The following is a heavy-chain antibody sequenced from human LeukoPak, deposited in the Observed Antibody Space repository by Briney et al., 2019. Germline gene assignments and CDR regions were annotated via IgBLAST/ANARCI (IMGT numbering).Heavy chain of an antibody. D-gene: IGHD3-22*01. CDR1: GGSISSYY. Sequence: SETLSLTCTVSGGSISSYYWSWIRQPPGKGLEWIGYIYYSGSTNYNPSLKSRVTISVDTSKNQFSLKLSSVTAAGTAVYYCARERRPLRYDSSGYYYDYYYYYMDVWGKGTTVTVSS. V-gene: IGHV4-59*12. CDR2: IYYSGST. J-gene: IGHJ6*03. CDR3: ARERRPLRYDSSGYYYDYYYYYMDV.